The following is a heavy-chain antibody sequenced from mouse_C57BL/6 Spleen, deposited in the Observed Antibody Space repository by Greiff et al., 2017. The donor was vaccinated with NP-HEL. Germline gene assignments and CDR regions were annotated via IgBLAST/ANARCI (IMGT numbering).Heavy chain of an antibody. D-gene: IGHD1-1*01. CDR3: ARSHVRSSSLDFDY. CDR1: GFSLTSYG. CDR2: IWSGGST. Sequence: QVHVKQSGPGLVQPSQSLSITCTVSGFSLTSYGVHWVRQSPGKGLEWLGVIWSGGSTDYNAAFISRLSISKDNSKSQVFFKMNSLQADDTAIYYCARSHVRSSSLDFDYWGQGTTLTVSS. J-gene: IGHJ2*01. V-gene: IGHV2-2*01.